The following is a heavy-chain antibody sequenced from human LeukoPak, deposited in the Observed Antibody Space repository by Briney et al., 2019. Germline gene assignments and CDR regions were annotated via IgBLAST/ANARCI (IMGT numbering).Heavy chain of an antibody. V-gene: IGHV3-21*01. Sequence: GGSLRLSCAASGFTFSSYSMNWVRQAPGKGLEGVSSISSSSSYIYYADSVKGRFTISRDNAKNSLYLQMNSLRAEDTAVYYCARGSWFGELSLDYWGQGTLVTVSS. CDR1: GFTFSSYS. CDR2: ISSSSSYI. CDR3: ARGSWFGELSLDY. J-gene: IGHJ4*02. D-gene: IGHD3-10*01.